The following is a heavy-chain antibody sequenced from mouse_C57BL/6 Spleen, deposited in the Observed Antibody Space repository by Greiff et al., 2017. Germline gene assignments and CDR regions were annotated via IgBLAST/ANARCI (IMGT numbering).Heavy chain of an antibody. D-gene: IGHD1-2*01. CDR1: GYAFSSSW. V-gene: IGHV1-82*01. J-gene: IGHJ4*01. CDR2: IYPGDGDT. CDR3: ARELLRPYYYAMDY. Sequence: VQLQQSGPELVKPGASVKISCKASGYAFSSSWMNWVKQRPGKGLEWIGRIYPGDGDTNYNGKFKGKATLTADKSSSTAYMQLSSLTSEDSAVYVCARELLRPYYYAMDYWGQGTSVTVSS.